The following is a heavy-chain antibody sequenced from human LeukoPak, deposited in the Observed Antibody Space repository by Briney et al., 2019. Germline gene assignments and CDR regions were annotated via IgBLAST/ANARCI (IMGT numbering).Heavy chain of an antibody. V-gene: IGHV4-34*01. J-gene: IGHJ4*02. D-gene: IGHD2-15*01. CDR3: ARLIPSSGGSSEFDY. Sequence: KPSETLSLTCGVYGGSFNAYYWSWIRQPPGKGLEWIGEIKYSGSTNYNPSLKSRVTMSVDTSKNQFSLKLSSVTAADTAVYYCARLIPSSGGSSEFDYWGQGTLVTVSS. CDR2: IKYSGST. CDR1: GGSFNAYY.